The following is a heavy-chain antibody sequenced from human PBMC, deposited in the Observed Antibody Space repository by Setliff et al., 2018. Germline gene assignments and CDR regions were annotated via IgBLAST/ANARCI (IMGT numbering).Heavy chain of an antibody. V-gene: IGHV1-69*05. CDR3: ARGNYYDSSGYSVDY. D-gene: IGHD3-22*01. CDR2: IIPIFGTA. J-gene: IGHJ4*02. Sequence: ASVKVSCKASGGTFSSYAISWVRQAPGQGLEWMGGIIPIFGTANYAQKFQGRVTITTDESTSTAYMELSSLRSEDTAVYYCARGNYYDSSGYSVDYWGQGTLVTVSS. CDR1: GGTFSSYA.